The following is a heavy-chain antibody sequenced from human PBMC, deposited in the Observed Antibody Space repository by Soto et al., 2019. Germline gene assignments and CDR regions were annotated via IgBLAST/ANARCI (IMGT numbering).Heavy chain of an antibody. D-gene: IGHD3-3*01. J-gene: IGHJ4*02. Sequence: ASVKGSCKASGGTFSSYAISWVRQAPGQGLEWMGGIIPIFGTANYAQKFQGRVTITADESTSTAYMELSSLRSEDTAVYYCARVSDFWSGYYTGLFGYWGQGTLVTVSS. V-gene: IGHV1-69*13. CDR3: ARVSDFWSGYYTGLFGY. CDR2: IIPIFGTA. CDR1: GGTFSSYA.